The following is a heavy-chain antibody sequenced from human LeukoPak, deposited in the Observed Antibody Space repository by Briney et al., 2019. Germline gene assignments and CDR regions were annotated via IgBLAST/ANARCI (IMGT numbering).Heavy chain of an antibody. CDR3: AVGYCSGGSCSTPFDY. J-gene: IGHJ4*02. Sequence: GGSLRLSCAASGFTFSYHWMTWVRQAPGKGLEWVANIKNDGAVKNYVDSVKGRFTISRHNSKNTLYLQMNSLRAEDTAVYYCAVGYCSGGSCSTPFDYWGQGTLVTVSS. D-gene: IGHD2-15*01. CDR2: IKNDGAVK. V-gene: IGHV3-7*03. CDR1: GFTFSYHW.